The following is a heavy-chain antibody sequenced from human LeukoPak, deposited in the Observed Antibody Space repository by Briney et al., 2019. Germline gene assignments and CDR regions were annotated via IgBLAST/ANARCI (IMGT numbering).Heavy chain of an antibody. Sequence: GSLRLSCAASGFTFSSYAMSWIRQPPGKGLEWIGSMYSSGSTYYNPSLKSRVTISVDTSKNRFSLRLSSVTAADTAVYYCARPHRSGYSSSWYDHWGQGTLVTVSS. CDR2: MYSSGST. CDR1: GFTFSSYA. D-gene: IGHD6-13*01. V-gene: IGHV4-39*01. CDR3: ARPHRSGYSSSWYDH. J-gene: IGHJ5*02.